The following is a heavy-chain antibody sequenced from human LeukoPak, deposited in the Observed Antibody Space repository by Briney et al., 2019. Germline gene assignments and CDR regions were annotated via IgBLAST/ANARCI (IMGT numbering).Heavy chain of an antibody. CDR1: GFTFSSYS. J-gene: IGHJ4*02. D-gene: IGHD2-2*01. V-gene: IGHV3-21*01. CDR2: ISGSSNYI. CDR3: ARDPDIYCRRTSCQTPFDN. Sequence: GGSLRLSCAASGFTFSSYSMNGVRQAPGKGLEWVSSISGSSNYIYYADSVKGRFTISRDNSKNTLYLQMNRLRAVDTAVYYCARDPDIYCRRTSCQTPFDNWGQGTLVTVSS.